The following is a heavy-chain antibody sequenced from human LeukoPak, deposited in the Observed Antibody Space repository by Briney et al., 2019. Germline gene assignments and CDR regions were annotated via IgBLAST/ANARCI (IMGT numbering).Heavy chain of an antibody. V-gene: IGHV4-39*02. CDR1: GVSISTNNYY. D-gene: IGHD6-6*01. CDR2: IYYSGGT. J-gene: IGHJ4*02. CDR3: ARGIAARPNSVYYFDY. Sequence: SETLSLTCTGSGVSISTNNYYWGWYRQPPGKGLERIGSIYYSGGTNYNPSLKSRVTISADTSKNQLSLKLSSVTTADTAVYYCARGIAARPNSVYYFDYWGQGTLVTVSS.